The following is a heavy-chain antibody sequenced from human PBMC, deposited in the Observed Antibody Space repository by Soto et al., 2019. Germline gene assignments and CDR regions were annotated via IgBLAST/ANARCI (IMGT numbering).Heavy chain of an antibody. CDR2: ISYDGSNK. CDR3: ARARAYYDILTGYYNPYYYGMDV. Sequence: AGGALRLPCGASGFTLSSYAIHWGRQPPGKGLGWGAVISYDGSNKYYADSVKGRFTISRDNSKNTLYLQMNSLRAEDTAVYYCARARAYYDILTGYYNPYYYGMDVWGQGTTVTVSS. D-gene: IGHD3-9*01. CDR1: GFTLSSYA. J-gene: IGHJ6*02. V-gene: IGHV3-30-3*01.